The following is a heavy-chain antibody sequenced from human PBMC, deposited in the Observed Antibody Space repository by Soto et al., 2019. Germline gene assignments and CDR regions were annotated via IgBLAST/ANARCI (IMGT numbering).Heavy chain of an antibody. CDR3: ARVAIVVVVAAHMDV. Sequence: PGGSLRLSCAASGFTFSSYAMHWVRQAPGKGLEWVAVISYDGSNKYYADSVKGRFTISRDNSKNTLYLQMNSLRAEDTAVYYCARVAIVVVVAAHMDVWGQGTTVTV. V-gene: IGHV3-30-3*01. J-gene: IGHJ6*02. CDR1: GFTFSSYA. D-gene: IGHD2-15*01. CDR2: ISYDGSNK.